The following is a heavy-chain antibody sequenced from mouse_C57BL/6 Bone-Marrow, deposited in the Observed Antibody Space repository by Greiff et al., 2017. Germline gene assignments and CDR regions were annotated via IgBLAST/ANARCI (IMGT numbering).Heavy chain of an antibody. V-gene: IGHV1-26*01. CDR3: ARGGTTVVEGFYYFDK. D-gene: IGHD1-1*01. J-gene: IGHJ2*01. CDR1: GYTFTDYY. CDR2: INPNNGGT. Sequence: VQLQQSGPELVKPGASVKISCKASGYTFTDYYMNWVKQSHGKSLEWIGDINPNNGGTSYNQKFKGTATLTVDKSSSTAYMELRSLTSEDSAVDYCARGGTTVVEGFYYFDKWGQGNTLTVSS.